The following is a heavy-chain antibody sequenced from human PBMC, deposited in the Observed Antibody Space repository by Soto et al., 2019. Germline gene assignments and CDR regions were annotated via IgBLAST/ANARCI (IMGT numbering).Heavy chain of an antibody. CDR2: ISYGGGTT. CDR3: AKNADCDYDSTGYHFDY. CDR1: EFTFSNYA. D-gene: IGHD3-22*01. V-gene: IGHV3-23*01. Sequence: EVQLLESGGGLVQPGGSLRLSCAASEFTFSNYAMSWVRQAPGKGLEWVSAISYGGGTTYYADSVKGRFTIYRDISKNTRYLQMNSLRAEDTAVYYGAKNADCDYDSTGYHFDYWGQGTLVTVSS. J-gene: IGHJ4*02.